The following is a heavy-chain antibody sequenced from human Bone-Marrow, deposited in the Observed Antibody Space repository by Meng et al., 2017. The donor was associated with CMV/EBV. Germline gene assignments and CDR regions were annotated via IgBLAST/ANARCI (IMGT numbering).Heavy chain of an antibody. J-gene: IGHJ4*02. CDR3: ARDRCSSTSCPVDY. CDR1: GFTFSSYS. CDR2: ISSSSSYI. D-gene: IGHD2-2*01. Sequence: GESLKISCAASGFTFSSYSMNWVRQAPGKGLEWVSSISSSSSYIYYADSVKGRFTISRDNAKNSLYLQMNSLRAEDTAAYYCARDRCSSTSCPVDYWGQGTLVTVSS. V-gene: IGHV3-21*01.